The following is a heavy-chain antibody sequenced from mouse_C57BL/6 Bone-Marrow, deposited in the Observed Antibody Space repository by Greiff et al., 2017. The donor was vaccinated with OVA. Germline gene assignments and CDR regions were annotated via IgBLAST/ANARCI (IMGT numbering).Heavy chain of an antibody. CDR3: ARKGGYTDFGF. D-gene: IGHD2-2*01. CDR2: IWTGGGT. Sequence: QVQLKESGPGLVAPSQCLSITCTVSGFSLTSYAISWVRQPPGQGLEWLGVIWTGGGTNYNSATKSSLSIRTDNSKSQVFLKMHSLQTEDTASYDCARKGGYTDFGFWGQGTTLTVSS. J-gene: IGHJ2*01. CDR1: GFSLTSYA. V-gene: IGHV2-9-1*01.